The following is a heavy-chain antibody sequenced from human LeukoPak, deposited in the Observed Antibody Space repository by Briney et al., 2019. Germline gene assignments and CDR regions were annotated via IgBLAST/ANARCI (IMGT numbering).Heavy chain of an antibody. D-gene: IGHD3-22*01. V-gene: IGHV4-31*03. J-gene: IGHJ3*01. CDR3: ARHDEIRVITNGFNV. CDR1: GGSISSGGYY. CDR2: IYYSGST. Sequence: SETLSLTCTVSGGSISSGGYYWSWIRQHPGKGLEWIGYIYYSGSTYYNPSLKSRVTISVDTSKNQFSLKLSSVTAADTAVYYCARHDEIRVITNGFNVWGQGTMVTVSS.